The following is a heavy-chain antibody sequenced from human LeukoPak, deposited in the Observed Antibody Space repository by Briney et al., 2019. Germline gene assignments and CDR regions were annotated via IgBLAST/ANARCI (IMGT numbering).Heavy chain of an antibody. CDR2: MNPNSGNT. CDR3: ARAYYGSGRNYYYYYTDV. Sequence: ASVKVSCKASGYTFTSYDINWVRQATGQGLEWMGWMNPNSGNTGYAQRFQGRVTMTRNTSISTAYMELSSLRSEDTAVYYCARAYYGSGRNYYYYYTDVWGKGTTVTVSS. CDR1: GYTFTSYD. J-gene: IGHJ6*03. V-gene: IGHV1-8*01. D-gene: IGHD3-10*01.